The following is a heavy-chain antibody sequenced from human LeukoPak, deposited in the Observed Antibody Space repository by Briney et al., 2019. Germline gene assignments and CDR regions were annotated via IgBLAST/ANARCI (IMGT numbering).Heavy chain of an antibody. CDR2: IIPIFGTA. D-gene: IGHD3-10*01. CDR1: GGTFSSYA. V-gene: IGHV1-69*06. CDR3: ATFREERHGSGYYFDC. Sequence: SVKVSCKASGGTFSSYAISWVRQAPGQGLEWMGGIIPIFGTANYAQKFQGRVTITADKSTSTAYMELSSLRSEDTAVYYCATFREERHGSGYYFDCWGQGTLVTVSS. J-gene: IGHJ4*02.